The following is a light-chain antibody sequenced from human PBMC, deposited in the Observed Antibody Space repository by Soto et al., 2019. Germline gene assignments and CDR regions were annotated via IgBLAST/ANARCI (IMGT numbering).Light chain of an antibody. CDR3: QQYHRYPIT. CDR2: EAS. J-gene: IGKJ1*01. Sequence: DIQMTQFPSTLSASVGDRVTITCRASQSISSWLAWYLQKPGKAPRLLIYEASSLQSGVPSRFSGSGSGTEFTLTISGLQPDDFATYYCQQYHRYPITFGQGTKVKIK. V-gene: IGKV1-5*03. CDR1: QSISSW.